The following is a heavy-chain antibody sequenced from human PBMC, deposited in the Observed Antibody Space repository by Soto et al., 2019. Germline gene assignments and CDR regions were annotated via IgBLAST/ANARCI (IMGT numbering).Heavy chain of an antibody. J-gene: IGHJ4*02. V-gene: IGHV4-4*02. D-gene: IGHD3-10*01. CDR3: AKTRSVRGDLRYFDY. Sequence: QVQLQESGPGLVKPSGTLSLTCAVSGGSISSSNWWSWVRQPPGKGLEWIGEIYHSGSTNYNPSLKGRVTIFVDKSKTQFSLKLSSVTAADTAVYYCAKTRSVRGDLRYFDYWGQGTLVTVSS. CDR2: IYHSGST. CDR1: GGSISSSNW.